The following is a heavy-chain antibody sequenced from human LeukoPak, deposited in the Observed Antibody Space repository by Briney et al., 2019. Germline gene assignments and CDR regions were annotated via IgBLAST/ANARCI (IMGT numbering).Heavy chain of an antibody. V-gene: IGHV4-59*08. CDR1: GFTFSNVW. D-gene: IGHD4/OR15-4a*01. Sequence: GSLRLSCTASGFTFSNVWMRWVRQAPGKGLEWIGYIYYSGSTSYNPSLKSRATISLDTSKNQFSLKLSSVTAADTAVYYCARRSMVRTVGYYYGMDVWGQGTTVTVSS. CDR2: IYYSGST. CDR3: ARRSMVRTVGYYYGMDV. J-gene: IGHJ6*02.